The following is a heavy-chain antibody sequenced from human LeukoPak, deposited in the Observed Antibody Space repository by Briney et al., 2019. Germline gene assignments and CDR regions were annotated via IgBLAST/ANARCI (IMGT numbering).Heavy chain of an antibody. Sequence: ASVKVSCKASGYTFTSCYMHWVRQAPGQGLEWMGIINPRGGSTSYAQKFQGRVTMTRDTSTSTVYMELSSLRSEDTAVYYCAREIGYCSSTSCYKRAFDIWGQGTMVTVSS. CDR2: INPRGGST. CDR1: GYTFTSCY. CDR3: AREIGYCSSTSCYKRAFDI. J-gene: IGHJ3*02. V-gene: IGHV1-46*01. D-gene: IGHD2-2*02.